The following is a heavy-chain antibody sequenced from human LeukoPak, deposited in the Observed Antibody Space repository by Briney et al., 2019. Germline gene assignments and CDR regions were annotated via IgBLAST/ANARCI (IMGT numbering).Heavy chain of an antibody. CDR1: GGSISSGSYY. CDR3: ARGTFYCSSTSCYRGIYYYYGMDV. V-gene: IGHV4-61*02. Sequence: SQTLSLTCTVSGGSISSGSYYWSWIRRPAGKGLEWIGRIYTSGSTNYNPSLKSRVTISVDTSKNQFSLKLSSVTAADTAVYYCARGTFYCSSTSCYRGIYYYYGMDVWGQGTTVTVSS. J-gene: IGHJ6*02. D-gene: IGHD2-2*01. CDR2: IYTSGST.